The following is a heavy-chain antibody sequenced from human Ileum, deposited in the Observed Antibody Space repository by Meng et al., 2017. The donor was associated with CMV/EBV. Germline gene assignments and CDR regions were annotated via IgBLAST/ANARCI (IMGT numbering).Heavy chain of an antibody. D-gene: IGHD3-22*01. CDR1: GFTFSTYW. CDR3: ARVSGDSGGYRYYYGMDV. CDR2: INSDGTYT. Sequence: GESLKISCSAPGFTFSTYWMHWVRHAPGKGLVWVSRINSDGTYTSYAGSVKGRFTISRDNAKNTVNLQMNSLRVEDTAVYYCARVSGDSGGYRYYYGMDVWGQGTTVTVAS. J-gene: IGHJ6*02. V-gene: IGHV3-74*01.